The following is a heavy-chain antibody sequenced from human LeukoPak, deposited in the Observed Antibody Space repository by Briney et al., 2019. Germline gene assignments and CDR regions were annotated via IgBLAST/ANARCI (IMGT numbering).Heavy chain of an antibody. D-gene: IGHD3-10*01. J-gene: IGHJ5*02. Sequence: MSSETLSLTCTVSGGSISSYYWSWIRQPAGKGLEWIGRIYTSGSTNYNPSLKSRVTMSVDTSKNQFSLKLSSVTAADTAVYYCAREYGSGSYSWFDPWGQGTLVTVSS. V-gene: IGHV4-4*07. CDR2: IYTSGST. CDR3: AREYGSGSYSWFDP. CDR1: GGSISSYY.